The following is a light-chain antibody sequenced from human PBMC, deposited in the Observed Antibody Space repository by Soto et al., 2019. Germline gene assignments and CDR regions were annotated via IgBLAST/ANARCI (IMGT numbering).Light chain of an antibody. CDR1: SSDVGGYNY. CDR2: EVS. CDR3: SSYTSSSTLVV. Sequence: QSALTQPASVSGSPGQSITISCTGTSSDVGGYNYVSWYPQHPGKAPKLMIYEVSNRPSGVSNRFSGSKSGNTASLTISGLHAEDEADYYCSSYTSSSTLVVFGGGTKLTVL. V-gene: IGLV2-14*01. J-gene: IGLJ3*02.